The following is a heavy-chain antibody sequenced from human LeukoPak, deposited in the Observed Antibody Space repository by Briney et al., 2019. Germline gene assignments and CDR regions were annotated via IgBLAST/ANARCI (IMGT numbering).Heavy chain of an antibody. CDR2: VYHGGGT. CDR1: GGSIVNSAYY. J-gene: IGHJ6*02. Sequence: PSETLSLTCTVSGGSIVNSAYYWAWIRQPPGKGLEWIGSVYHGGGTYYNPSLKSRATISVDTSKNQFSLRLNSVTAADTAVYYCAREKFSYYYYYGMDVWGQGTTVTVSS. V-gene: IGHV4-39*07. CDR3: AREKFSYYYYYGMDV.